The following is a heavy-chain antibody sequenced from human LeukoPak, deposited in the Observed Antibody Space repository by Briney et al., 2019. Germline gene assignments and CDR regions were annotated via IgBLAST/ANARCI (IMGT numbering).Heavy chain of an antibody. CDR1: GYTFTSYG. CDR3: ARDPDIAARPWYCYYMDV. Sequence: ASVTVSSTASGYTFTSYGISWVRQAPGQGREWMGWITAYNGNTNYAQKLQGRVTMTTDTSTSTAYMELRSLRSDDTAVYYCARDPDIAARPWYCYYMDVWGKGTTVTVSS. CDR2: ITAYNGNT. J-gene: IGHJ6*03. D-gene: IGHD6-6*01. V-gene: IGHV1-18*01.